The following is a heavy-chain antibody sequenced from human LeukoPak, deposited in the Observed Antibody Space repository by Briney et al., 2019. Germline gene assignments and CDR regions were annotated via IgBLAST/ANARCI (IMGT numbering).Heavy chain of an antibody. D-gene: IGHD6-13*01. Sequence: SETLSLTCTVSGGSISSYYWSWIRQPPGKGLEWIGYIYYSGSTNYNPSLKSRVTISVDTSKNQFSLKLSSVTAADTAVYYCARAKYSSSWLNWFDPWGQGTLVTVSS. CDR1: GGSISSYY. CDR3: ARAKYSSSWLNWFDP. J-gene: IGHJ5*02. CDR2: IYYSGST. V-gene: IGHV4-59*01.